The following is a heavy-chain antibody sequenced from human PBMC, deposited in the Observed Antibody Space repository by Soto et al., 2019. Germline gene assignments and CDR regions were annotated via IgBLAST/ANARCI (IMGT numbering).Heavy chain of an antibody. V-gene: IGHV4-59*08. J-gene: IGHJ4*02. Sequence: QVQLQESGPGLVKPSETLALTCTVSGGSISSYYWSWVRQPPGKGLEWIGYIYYSGSTKYNRSLKGLVTLSVDPSKNQRSLQLSSVTAADTAVYYCASSTWYGRIDYWGQGPLVTVSS. D-gene: IGHD6-13*01. CDR1: GGSISSYY. CDR3: ASSTWYGRIDY. CDR2: IYYSGST.